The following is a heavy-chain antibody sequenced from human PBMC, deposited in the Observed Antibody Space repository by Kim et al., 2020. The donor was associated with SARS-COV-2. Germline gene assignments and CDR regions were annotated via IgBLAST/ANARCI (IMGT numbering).Heavy chain of an antibody. CDR2: IDPSDSYT. V-gene: IGHV5-10-1*01. J-gene: IGHJ6*02. CDR1: GYSFTSYW. D-gene: IGHD3-3*01. CDR3: ARHPYYDFWSGYYRVDSSRAGSGMDV. Sequence: GESLKISCKGSGYSFTSYWISWVRQMPGKGLEWMGRIDPSDSYTNYSPSFQGHVTISADKSISTAYLQWSSLKASDTAMYYCARHPYYDFWSGYYRVDSSRAGSGMDVWGQGTTVTVSS.